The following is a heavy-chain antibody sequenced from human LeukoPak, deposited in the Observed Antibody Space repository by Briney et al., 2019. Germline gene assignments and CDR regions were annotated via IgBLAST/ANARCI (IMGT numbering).Heavy chain of an antibody. Sequence: PGGSLRLSCAASGFPFSRYAMSCVRQAPGKGLEWVSAISGSGGSTYYADSVKGRFTISRDNSKNTLYLQMNSLRAEDTAVYYCAKDRARWWSDFDYWGQGTLVTVSS. V-gene: IGHV3-23*01. J-gene: IGHJ4*02. CDR3: AKDRARWWSDFDY. D-gene: IGHD2-15*01. CDR2: ISGSGGST. CDR1: GFPFSRYA.